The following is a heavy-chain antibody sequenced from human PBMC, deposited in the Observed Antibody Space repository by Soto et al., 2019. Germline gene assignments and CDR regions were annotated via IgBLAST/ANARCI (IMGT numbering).Heavy chain of an antibody. V-gene: IGHV4-4*07. J-gene: IGHJ5*02. D-gene: IGHD6-13*01. Sequence: QVQLQASGPGLLKPSETLSLTCTVSGESVTLYQWSWIRQPAGKGLEWIGRISASGSADYSPSLKSRVTMSMETSNNPFSLRLTSVTAADTAVYYCERSPYSTTFIVWFDPWGQGTLVTVS. CDR3: ERSPYSTTFIVWFDP. CDR2: ISASGSA. CDR1: GESVTLYQ.